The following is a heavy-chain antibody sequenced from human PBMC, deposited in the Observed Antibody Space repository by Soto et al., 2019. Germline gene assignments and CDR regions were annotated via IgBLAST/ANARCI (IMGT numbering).Heavy chain of an antibody. CDR3: AKPPNYDFWSGYY. J-gene: IGHJ4*02. D-gene: IGHD3-3*01. V-gene: IGHV3-23*01. CDR2: ISGSGGST. CDR1: GFTFSSYA. Sequence: GWSLRLSCAASGFTFSSYAMSWVRQAPGKGLEWVSAISGSGGSTYYADSVKGRFTISRDNSKNTLYLQMNSLRAEDTAVYYCAKPPNYDFWSGYYWGQGTLVTVSS.